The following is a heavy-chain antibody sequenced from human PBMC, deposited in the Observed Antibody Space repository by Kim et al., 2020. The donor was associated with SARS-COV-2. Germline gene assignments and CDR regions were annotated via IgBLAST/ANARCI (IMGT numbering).Heavy chain of an antibody. D-gene: IGHD3-10*01. J-gene: IGHJ4*02. V-gene: IGHV3-7*01. Sequence: GGSLRLSCAASGFTFSSYTMTWVRQAPGKGLEWVATVKKDGGDKYYVDSVKGGFAVSRDDAKNSLYLQMNSLRAEDTAVYYCATASGSFWGQGTLVTVSS. CDR2: VKKDGGDK. CDR1: GFTFSSYT. CDR3: ATASGSF.